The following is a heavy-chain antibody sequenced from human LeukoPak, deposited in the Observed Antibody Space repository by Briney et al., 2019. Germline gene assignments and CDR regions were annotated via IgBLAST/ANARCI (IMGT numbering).Heavy chain of an antibody. CDR1: GFTFSSYS. CDR2: ISSSSSYI. D-gene: IGHD3-10*02. CDR3: AELGITMIGGV. Sequence: GGSLRLSCAASGFTFSSYSMNWVRQAPGKGLEWVSSISSSSSYIYYADSVKGRFTISRDNAKDSLYLQMNSLRAEDTAVYYCAELGITMIGGVWGKGTTVTISS. V-gene: IGHV3-21*01. J-gene: IGHJ6*04.